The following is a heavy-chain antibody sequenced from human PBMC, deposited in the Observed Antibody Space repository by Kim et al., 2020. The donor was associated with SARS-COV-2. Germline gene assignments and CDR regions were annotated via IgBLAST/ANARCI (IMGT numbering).Heavy chain of an antibody. D-gene: IGHD6-19*01. V-gene: IGHV3-30*18. Sequence: PGGSLRLSCAASGFTFSSYGMHWVRQAPGKGLEWVAVISYDGSNKYYADSVKGRFTISRDNSKNTLYLQMNSLRAEDTAVYYCAKDGRAPRGWSFDYWGQGTLVTVSS. J-gene: IGHJ4*02. CDR3: AKDGRAPRGWSFDY. CDR2: ISYDGSNK. CDR1: GFTFSSYG.